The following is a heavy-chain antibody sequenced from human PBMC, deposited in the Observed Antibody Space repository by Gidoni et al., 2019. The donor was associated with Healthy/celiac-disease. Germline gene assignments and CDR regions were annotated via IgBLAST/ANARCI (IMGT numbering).Heavy chain of an antibody. V-gene: IGHV1-69*02. CDR2: IIPILGIA. D-gene: IGHD6-19*01. J-gene: IGHJ4*02. CDR1: GGTFSSYT. Sequence: QVQLVQSGAEVKKPGSSVKVSCKASGGTFSSYTISWVRQAPGQGLEWMGRIIPILGIANYAQKCQGRVTITADKSTSTAYMELSSLRSEDTAVYYCARGAGAVAGYYFDYWGQGTLVTVSS. CDR3: ARGAGAVAGYYFDY.